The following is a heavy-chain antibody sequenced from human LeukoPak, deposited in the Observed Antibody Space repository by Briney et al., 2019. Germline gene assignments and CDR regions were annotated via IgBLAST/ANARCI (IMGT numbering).Heavy chain of an antibody. CDR2: INPNSGDT. D-gene: IGHD2-2*01. J-gene: IGHJ4*02. Sequence: ASVKVSCKASGYTFTGYHMHWVRQAPGQGLEWMGRINPNSGDTNYAQKFQGRVTITRDTSISTAYMELSRLRSDDTAVYYCARDYCSSTSCLFDYWGQGTLVTVSS. V-gene: IGHV1-2*06. CDR1: GYTFTGYH. CDR3: ARDYCSSTSCLFDY.